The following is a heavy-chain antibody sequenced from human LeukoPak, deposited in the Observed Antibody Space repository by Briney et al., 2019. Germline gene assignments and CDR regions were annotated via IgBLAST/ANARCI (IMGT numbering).Heavy chain of an antibody. Sequence: TVKVSCKASGGTFSSYAISWVRQAPGQGLEWMGGIIPIFGTANYAQKFQGRVTITTDESTSTAYMELSSLRSEDTAVYYCARGSDSSGYYSQPYTYFDYWGQGTLVTVSS. CDR2: IIPIFGTA. CDR1: GGTFSSYA. V-gene: IGHV1-69*05. J-gene: IGHJ4*02. CDR3: ARGSDSSGYYSQPYTYFDY. D-gene: IGHD3-22*01.